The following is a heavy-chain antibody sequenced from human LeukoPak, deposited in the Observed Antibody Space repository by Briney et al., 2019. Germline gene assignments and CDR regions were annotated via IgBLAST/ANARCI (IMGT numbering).Heavy chain of an antibody. Sequence: SETLSLTCTVSGGSISSGSYYWSWIRQPAGKGLEWIGRIYTSGSTNYNPSLKSRVTISVDTSKNQFSLKLSSVTAADTAVYYCARVFGYSGSYSYWYFDLWGRGTLVTVSS. CDR1: GGSISSGSYY. CDR3: ARVFGYSGSYSYWYFDL. D-gene: IGHD1-26*01. J-gene: IGHJ2*01. V-gene: IGHV4-61*02. CDR2: IYTSGST.